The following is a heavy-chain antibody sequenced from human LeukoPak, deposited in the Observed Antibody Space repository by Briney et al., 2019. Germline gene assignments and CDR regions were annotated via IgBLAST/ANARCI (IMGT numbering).Heavy chain of an antibody. V-gene: IGHV4-30-2*01. CDR2: IYHSGST. D-gene: IGHD2-2*01. J-gene: IGHJ4*02. CDR1: GGSISSGGYY. Sequence: SETLSLTCTVSGGSISSGGYYWSWIRQPPGKGLEWIGYIYHSGSTYYNPSLKSRVTISVDRSKNQFSLKLSSVTAADTAVYYCARTIGYCSGTSCYDFKKLEYYFDYWGQGTLVTVSS. CDR3: ARTIGYCSGTSCYDFKKLEYYFDY.